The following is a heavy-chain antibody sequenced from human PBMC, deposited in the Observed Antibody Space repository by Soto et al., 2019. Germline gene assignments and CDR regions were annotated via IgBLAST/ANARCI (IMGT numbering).Heavy chain of an antibody. J-gene: IGHJ5*02. D-gene: IGHD3-3*01. CDR2: IYHSGST. CDR1: GYSISSGCY. V-gene: IGHV4-38-2*02. CDR3: ARDVRFLECLPTDRLDP. Sequence: SETLSLTFAVSGYSISSGCYWGWIRPPPGKGLEWIGSIYHSGSTYYNPSLKSRVTISVDTSKNQFSLKLSSVTAADTAVYYCARDVRFLECLPTDRLDPLGQGTLVTVAS.